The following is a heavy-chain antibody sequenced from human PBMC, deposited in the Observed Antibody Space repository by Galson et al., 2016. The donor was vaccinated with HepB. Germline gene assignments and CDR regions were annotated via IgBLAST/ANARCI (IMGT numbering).Heavy chain of an antibody. CDR2: IIPTVDTP. CDR3: ARGLGNDDGMDV. Sequence: SVKVSCKASGGTFSSHGISWVRQAPGQGLEWMGGIIPTVDTPKYAQKFQGRVTITADELTTTIHMEGSSLRYEDTAVYFCARGLGNDDGMDVWGQGTTVTVSS. V-gene: IGHV1-69*13. D-gene: IGHD5-12*01. CDR1: GGTFSSHG. J-gene: IGHJ6*02.